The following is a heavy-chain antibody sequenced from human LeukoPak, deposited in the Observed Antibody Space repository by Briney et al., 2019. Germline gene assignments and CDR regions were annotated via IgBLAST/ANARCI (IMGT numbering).Heavy chain of an antibody. J-gene: IGHJ4*02. Sequence: SETLSLTCTVSGGSISSGSYYWSWIRQPAGQGLEWIGHIFISGSTNNNPSLKSRVTISVDTSKNQFSLKLSSVTAADTAVYYCARETLLLWFGELTYYFDYWGQGTLVTVSS. CDR1: GGSISSGSYY. CDR2: IFISGST. V-gene: IGHV4-61*09. CDR3: ARETLLLWFGELTYYFDY. D-gene: IGHD3-10*01.